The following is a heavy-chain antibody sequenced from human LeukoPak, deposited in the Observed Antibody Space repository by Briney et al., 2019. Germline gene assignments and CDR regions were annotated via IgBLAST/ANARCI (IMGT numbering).Heavy chain of an antibody. V-gene: IGHV1-2*02. J-gene: IGHJ4*02. CDR3: AREEYFYDSSGPLDY. CDR1: GYTFSDYY. CDR2: INPNSGGT. D-gene: IGHD3-22*01. Sequence: ASVKVSCKASGYTFSDYYMHWVRQAPGQGLEWMGWINPNSGGTNYAQKFQGRVTMTRDTSISTAYVELSRLTSDDTAVYYCAREEYFYDSSGPLDYWGRGTLVTVSS.